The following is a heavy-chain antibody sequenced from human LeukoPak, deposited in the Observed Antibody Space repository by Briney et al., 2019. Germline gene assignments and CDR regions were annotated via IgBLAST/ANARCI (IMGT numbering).Heavy chain of an antibody. CDR3: AKGEYYYDSSGYYFFDY. CDR2: IRDDGSNK. CDR1: GFTFSSYG. D-gene: IGHD3-22*01. V-gene: IGHV3-30*02. J-gene: IGHJ4*02. Sequence: GGSLRLSCAASGFTFSSYGMHWVRQAPGKGLEWVAFIRDDGSNKYYADSVKGRFTISRDNSKNTLYLQMNSLRAEDTAVYYCAKGEYYYDSSGYYFFDYWGQGTLVTVSS.